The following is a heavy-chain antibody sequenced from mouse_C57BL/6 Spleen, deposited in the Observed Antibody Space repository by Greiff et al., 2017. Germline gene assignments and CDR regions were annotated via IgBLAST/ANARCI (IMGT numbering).Heavy chain of an antibody. CDR3: TTQIYYDAMDY. V-gene: IGHV14-4*01. Sequence: VQLQQSGAELVRPGASVKLSCTASGFNIKDDYMHWVKQRPEQGLEWIGWIAPENGDTEYASKFKGKATITADTSANTVYQQLSSLTSEDTAVYYGTTQIYYDAMDYWGQRTSVTVSS. CDR1: GFNIKDDY. CDR2: IAPENGDT. J-gene: IGHJ4*01. D-gene: IGHD2-1*01.